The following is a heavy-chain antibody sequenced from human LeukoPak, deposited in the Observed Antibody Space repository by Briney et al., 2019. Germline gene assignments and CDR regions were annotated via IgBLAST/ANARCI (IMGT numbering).Heavy chain of an antibody. CDR1: GGSFRAYF. V-gene: IGHV4-34*01. J-gene: IGHJ4*02. CDR2: VNHSGDT. Sequence: SETLSLTCTVHGGSFRAYFWSWIRQAPGKGLEWIGEVNHSGDTNYNPSLKNRVTISSDTSKDQFSLRLSSVTAADTAIYYCAREANSYDSGTYAWFDFWGQGTLVTVSS. D-gene: IGHD3-10*01. CDR3: AREANSYDSGTYAWFDF.